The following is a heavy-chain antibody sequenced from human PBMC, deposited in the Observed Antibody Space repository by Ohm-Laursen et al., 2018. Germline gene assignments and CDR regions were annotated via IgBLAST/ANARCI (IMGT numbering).Heavy chain of an antibody. Sequence: GESLKISCNGFGYSFTNYWIGWVRQMPGKGLEWMGIINPDDSDTGYSPSFQGQVTISADKSFSTAYLQWSSLRASDTAMYYCARLLHYYDGRVQTRGLDYWGQGTLVTVSS. CDR3: ARLLHYYDGRVQTRGLDY. CDR1: GYSFTNYW. J-gene: IGHJ4*02. D-gene: IGHD3-22*01. V-gene: IGHV5-51*01. CDR2: INPDDSDT.